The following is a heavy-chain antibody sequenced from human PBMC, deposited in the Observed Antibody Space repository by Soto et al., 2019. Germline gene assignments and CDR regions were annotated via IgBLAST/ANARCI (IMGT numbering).Heavy chain of an antibody. CDR1: GRSIDSYY. Sequence: SETLYLTCTVSGRSIDSYYWSWIRQPPGKGLEWIGYIYYSGSADYNPSLRSRVTISVDTSKNQFSLKLSSVTAADTAVYYCARGPTLRGFYYGMDVWGQGTTVTVSS. CDR2: IYYSGSA. D-gene: IGHD1-26*01. J-gene: IGHJ6*02. V-gene: IGHV4-59*01. CDR3: ARGPTLRGFYYGMDV.